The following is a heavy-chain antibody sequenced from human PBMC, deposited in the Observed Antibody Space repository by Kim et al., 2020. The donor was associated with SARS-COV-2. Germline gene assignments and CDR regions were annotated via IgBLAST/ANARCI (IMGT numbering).Heavy chain of an antibody. J-gene: IGHJ4*02. CDR1: GFTFSSYG. CDR2: ISYDGSNK. D-gene: IGHD3-10*01. CDR3: AKGHIRGAPSGSDY. V-gene: IGHV3-30*18. Sequence: GGSLRLSCAASGFTFSSYGMHWVRQAPGKGLEWVAVISYDGSNKYYADSVKGRFTISRDNSKNTLYLQMNSLRAEDTAVYYCAKGHIRGAPSGSDYWGQGTLVTVSS.